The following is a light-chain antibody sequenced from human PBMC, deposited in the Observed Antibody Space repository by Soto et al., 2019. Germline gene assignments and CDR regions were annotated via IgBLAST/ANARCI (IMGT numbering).Light chain of an antibody. Sequence: DIQMTQSPSSLSASVGDRVTITCPASQNINNYLGWYQQRPGKAPKLLIYAASSLQSGVPSRFSGSGSETDFSLTISSLQPEDFATYYCQQSYSTPRTFGQGTKVDIK. V-gene: IGKV1-39*01. CDR1: QNINNY. CDR3: QQSYSTPRT. J-gene: IGKJ1*01. CDR2: AAS.